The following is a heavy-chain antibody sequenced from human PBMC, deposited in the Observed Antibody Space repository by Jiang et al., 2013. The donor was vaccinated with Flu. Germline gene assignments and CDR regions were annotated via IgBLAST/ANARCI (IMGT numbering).Heavy chain of an antibody. CDR1: GGSISSYY. J-gene: IGHJ4*02. Sequence: PGLVKPSETLSLTCTVSGGSISSYYWSWIRQPPGKGLEWIGYIYYGGSTNYNPSLKSRVTISVDTSKNQFSLKLSSVTAADTAVYYCARDLSGDYGVWGQGTLVTVSS. CDR3: ARDLSGDYGV. CDR2: IYYGGST. D-gene: IGHD4-17*01. V-gene: IGHV4-59*01.